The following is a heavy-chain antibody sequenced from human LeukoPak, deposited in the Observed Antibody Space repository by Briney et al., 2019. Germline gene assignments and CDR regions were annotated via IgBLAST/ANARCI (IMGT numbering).Heavy chain of an antibody. CDR2: ISAYNGNT. Sequence: ASVKVSCKASGYTFTSYGISWVRQAPGQGLEWMGWISAYNGNTNYAQKLQGRVTMTTDTSTSTACMELRSLRSDDTAVYYCARERYSSSGIDYWGQGTLVTVSS. D-gene: IGHD6-13*01. J-gene: IGHJ4*02. CDR1: GYTFTSYG. CDR3: ARERYSSSGIDY. V-gene: IGHV1-18*01.